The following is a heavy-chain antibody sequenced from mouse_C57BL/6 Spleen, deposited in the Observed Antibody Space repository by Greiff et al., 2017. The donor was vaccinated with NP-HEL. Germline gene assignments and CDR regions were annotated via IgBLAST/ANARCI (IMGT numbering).Heavy chain of an antibody. CDR1: GYTFTSYW. V-gene: IGHV1-52*01. D-gene: IGHD1-1*01. J-gene: IGHJ1*03. Sequence: QVQLQQPGAELVRPGSSVKLSCKASGYTFTSYWMHWVKQRPIQGLEWIGNIDPSDSATHYNQKFKDKATLTVDKSSSTAYMQLSSLTSEDSAVYYCARSHYGSSYGYFDVWGTGTTVTVSS. CDR3: ARSHYGSSYGYFDV. CDR2: IDPSDSAT.